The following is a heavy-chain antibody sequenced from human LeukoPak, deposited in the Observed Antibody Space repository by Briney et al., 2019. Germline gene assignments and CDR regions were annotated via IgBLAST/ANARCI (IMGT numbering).Heavy chain of an antibody. J-gene: IGHJ4*02. V-gene: IGHV3-23*01. CDR3: AKEDSSSYGSGSYYNDDH. D-gene: IGHD3-10*01. Sequence: GGSLRLSCTASGFPFSSFAMSWVRQAPGKGLEGVSAISGSGVDTYYAESVRGRFTISRDNSRDTLYLQTNSLRAEDTAVYYCAKEDSSSYGSGSYYNDDHWGQGTLVSVSS. CDR2: ISGSGVDT. CDR1: GFPFSSFA.